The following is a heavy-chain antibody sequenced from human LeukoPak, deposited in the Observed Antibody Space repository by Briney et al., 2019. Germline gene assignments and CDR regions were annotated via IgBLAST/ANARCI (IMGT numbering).Heavy chain of an antibody. CDR3: ARGSLVGASTPY. D-gene: IGHD1-26*01. J-gene: IGHJ4*02. V-gene: IGHV3-30-3*01. CDR2: ISSNGINK. CDR1: GSTFSSYD. Sequence: PGGSLRLSCAASGSTFSSYDMHWVRQAPGKGLEWVAVISSNGINKYYADSVKGRFTISRDSSKNTLYLQMNSLRVEDTAVYYCARGSLVGASTPYWGQGTLATVSS.